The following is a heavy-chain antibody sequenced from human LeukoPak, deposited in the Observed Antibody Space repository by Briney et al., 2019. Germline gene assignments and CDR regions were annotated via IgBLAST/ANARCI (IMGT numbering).Heavy chain of an antibody. V-gene: IGHV1-18*01. J-gene: IGHJ3*02. D-gene: IGHD3-9*01. CDR3: AREIDYDILIGYHDAFDI. CDR1: GYTFTSYG. Sequence: GASVKVSCKASGYTFTSYGISWVREAPGQGLEWMGWISAYNGNTNYAQKLQGRVTMTTDTSTSTAYMELRSLRSDDTAVYYCAREIDYDILIGYHDAFDIWGQGTMVTVSS. CDR2: ISAYNGNT.